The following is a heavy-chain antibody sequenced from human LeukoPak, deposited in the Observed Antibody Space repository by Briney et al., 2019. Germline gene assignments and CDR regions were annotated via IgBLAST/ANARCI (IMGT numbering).Heavy chain of an antibody. D-gene: IGHD6-19*01. V-gene: IGHV4-59*01. CDR1: GFTFGIYG. CDR2: VYYSGNT. CDR3: ARTSYEYSSGWYRAVSFDY. J-gene: IGHJ4*02. Sequence: PGGSLRLSCVASGFTFGIYGMHWVRQAPGKGLEWIGYVYYSGNTNYNPSLKSRVTISVDTSKSQFSLELSSVTAADTAVYYCARTSYEYSSGWYRAVSFDYWGQGILVTVSS.